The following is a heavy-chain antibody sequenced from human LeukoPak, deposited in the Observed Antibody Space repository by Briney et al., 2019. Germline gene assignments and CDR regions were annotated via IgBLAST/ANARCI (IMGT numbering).Heavy chain of an antibody. CDR3: ARGSRRGYSYGYEVLDY. V-gene: IGHV3-11*06. Sequence: KTGGSLRLSCAASGFTFSDYYMSWIRQAPGKGRGGVSYISSSSSYTNYADSVKGRFTISRDNAKNSLYLQMNSLRAEDTAVYYCARGSRRGYSYGYEVLDYWGQGTLVTVSS. D-gene: IGHD5-18*01. J-gene: IGHJ4*02. CDR1: GFTFSDYY. CDR2: ISSSSSYT.